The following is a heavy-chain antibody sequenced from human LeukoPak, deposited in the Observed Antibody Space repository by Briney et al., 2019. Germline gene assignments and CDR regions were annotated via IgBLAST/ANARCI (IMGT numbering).Heavy chain of an antibody. V-gene: IGHV3-48*04. CDR1: GFTFSNYS. Sequence: GGSLRLSCAASGFTFSNYSMNWVRQAPGKGLEWVSYISSRSRTIYYADSVKGRFTISRDNAKNTVYLQMNSLRVEDTAVYYCARGRSGSYGFFDYWSLGNLVTVSS. J-gene: IGHJ4*02. CDR2: ISSRSRTI. CDR3: ARGRSGSYGFFDY. D-gene: IGHD3-10*01.